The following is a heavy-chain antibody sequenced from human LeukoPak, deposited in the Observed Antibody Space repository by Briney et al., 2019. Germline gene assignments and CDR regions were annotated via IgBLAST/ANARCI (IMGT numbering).Heavy chain of an antibody. D-gene: IGHD6-13*01. CDR2: IRSKAYGGTT. Sequence: GGSLRLSCAASGFTFSSYWMSWVRQAPGKGLEWVGFIRSKAYGGTTEYAASVKGRFTISRDDSKSIAYLQMNSLKTEDTAVYYCTRGRGSSWGYYYYYYMDVWGKGTTVTISS. V-gene: IGHV3-49*04. CDR3: TRGRGSSWGYYYYYYMDV. CDR1: GFTFSSYW. J-gene: IGHJ6*03.